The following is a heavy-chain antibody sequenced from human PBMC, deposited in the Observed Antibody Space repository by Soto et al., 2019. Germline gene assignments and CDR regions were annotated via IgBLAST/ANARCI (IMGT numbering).Heavy chain of an antibody. J-gene: IGHJ6*02. CDR1: GYTFTSYV. D-gene: IGHD6-19*01. CDR3: ARVVATVAGPYGMDV. Sequence: QVQLVQSGAEVKKPGASVKVSCRASGYTFTSYVISWVRQAPAQGLEWMGWISAYNGNTNFAQKLQGRVTMTTDTSTRKAYMERRSRRSDDTAVYYCARVVATVAGPYGMDVWGQGTTVTVSS. CDR2: ISAYNGNT. V-gene: IGHV1-18*01.